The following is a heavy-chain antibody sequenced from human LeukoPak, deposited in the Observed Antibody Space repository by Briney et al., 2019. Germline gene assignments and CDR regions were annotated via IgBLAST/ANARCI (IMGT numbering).Heavy chain of an antibody. CDR3: ARQPGSGWYRFDY. CDR1: GGSISSYY. D-gene: IGHD6-19*01. CDR2: IYYSGST. V-gene: IGHV4-59*08. J-gene: IGHJ4*02. Sequence: SETLSLTCTVSGGSISSYYWSWIRQPPGKGQEWIGYIYYSGSTNYNPSLKSRVTISVDTSKNQFSLKLSSVTAADTAVYYCARQPGSGWYRFDYWGQGTLVTVSS.